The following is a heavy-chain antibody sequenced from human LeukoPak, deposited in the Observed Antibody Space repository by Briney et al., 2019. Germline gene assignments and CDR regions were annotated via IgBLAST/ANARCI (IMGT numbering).Heavy chain of an antibody. CDR3: AIGVAMIVVVDGMDV. CDR2: ISGSGGST. V-gene: IGHV3-23*01. Sequence: GGSLRLSCAASGFTFSSYAMSWVRQAPGKGLEWVSAISGSGGSTYYADSVKGRFTISRDNSKNTLYLQMNSLRAEDTAVYYCAIGVAMIVVVDGMDVWGQGTTVTVSS. D-gene: IGHD3-22*01. CDR1: GFTFSSYA. J-gene: IGHJ6*02.